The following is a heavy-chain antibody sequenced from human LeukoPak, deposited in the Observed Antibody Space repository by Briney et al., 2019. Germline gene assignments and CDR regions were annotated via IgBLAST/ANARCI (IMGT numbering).Heavy chain of an antibody. D-gene: IGHD6-19*01. J-gene: IGHJ4*02. Sequence: SETLSLTCTVSGGSISSYYWNWIRQPPGKGLECIGYIYYSGSTNYNPSLKSRVTISVDTSKNQFSLKLSFVTAADTAVYFCARQLRWEAVAGHLQPFDYWGQGTLVTVSS. CDR3: ARQLRWEAVAGHLQPFDY. CDR2: IYYSGST. CDR1: GGSISSYY. V-gene: IGHV4-59*08.